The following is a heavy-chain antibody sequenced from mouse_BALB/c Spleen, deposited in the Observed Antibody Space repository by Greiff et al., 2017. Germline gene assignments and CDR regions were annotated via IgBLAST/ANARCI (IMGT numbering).Heavy chain of an antibody. D-gene: IGHD2-3*01. CDR3: ARMDDGYSYYAMDY. Sequence: QVQLQQSGPGLVQPSQSLSITCTVSGFSLTSYGVHWVRQSPGKGLEWLGVIWSGGSTDYNAAFISRLSISKDNSKSQVFFKMNSLQANDTAIYYCARMDDGYSYYAMDYWGQGTSVTVSS. CDR2: IWSGGST. V-gene: IGHV2-2*02. J-gene: IGHJ4*01. CDR1: GFSLTSYG.